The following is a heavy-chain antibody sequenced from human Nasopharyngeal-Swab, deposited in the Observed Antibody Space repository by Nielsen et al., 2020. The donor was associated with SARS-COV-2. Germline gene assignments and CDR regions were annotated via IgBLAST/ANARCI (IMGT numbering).Heavy chain of an antibody. V-gene: IGHV3-21*04. CDR3: ARVDRITIFGVAPWAHWYFDL. CDR2: LSSSSDYV. CDR1: GFTFSSRP. J-gene: IGHJ2*01. D-gene: IGHD3-3*01. Sequence: GGSLRLSCAASGFTFSSRPMNWVRQAPGKGLEWVSSLSSSSDYVYYADSVKGRFTISRDNAKNSLFLQMISLRAEDTAVYFCARVDRITIFGVAPWAHWYFDLWGRGTLVTVSS.